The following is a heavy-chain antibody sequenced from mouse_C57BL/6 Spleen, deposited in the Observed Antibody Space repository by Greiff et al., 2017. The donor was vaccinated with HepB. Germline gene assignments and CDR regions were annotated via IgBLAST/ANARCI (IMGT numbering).Heavy chain of an antibody. Sequence: VKLMESGPGLVAPSQSLSITCTVSGFSLTSYAISWVRQPPGKGLEWLGVIWTGGGTNYNSALKSRLSISKDNSKSQVFLKMNSLQTDDTARYYCARSDSSGYVDYAMDYWGQGTSVTVSS. V-gene: IGHV2-9-1*01. CDR3: ARSDSSGYVDYAMDY. J-gene: IGHJ4*01. CDR2: IWTGGGT. CDR1: GFSLTSYA. D-gene: IGHD3-2*02.